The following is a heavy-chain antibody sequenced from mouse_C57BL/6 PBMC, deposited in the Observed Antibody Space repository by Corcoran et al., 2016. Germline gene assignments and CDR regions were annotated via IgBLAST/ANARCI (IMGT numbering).Heavy chain of an antibody. V-gene: IGHV1-26*01. CDR3: EGGREY. J-gene: IGHJ2*01. CDR1: GYTFTDYY. Sequence: EVQLQQSGPELVKPGASVKISCKASGYTFTDYYMNWVKQSHGKSLEWIGDINPNNGGTSYNQKFKGKATLTVDKSSSTAYMELRSLTSEDSAVYYCEGGREYWGQGTTLTVSS. D-gene: IGHD3-3*01. CDR2: INPNNGGT.